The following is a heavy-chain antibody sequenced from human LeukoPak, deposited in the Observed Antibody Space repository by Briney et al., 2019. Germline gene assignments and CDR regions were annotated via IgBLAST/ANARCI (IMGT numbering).Heavy chain of an antibody. J-gene: IGHJ3*02. CDR1: GFTFSSYS. CDR2: ISSSGSTI. D-gene: IGHD2-8*01. CDR3: ARDMLDFDGAFDI. V-gene: IGHV3-48*04. Sequence: GGSLRLSCAVSGFTFSSYSMNWVRQAPGKGLEWVSYISSSGSTIYYADSVKGRFTISRDNAKNSLYLQMNSLRAEDTAVYYCARDMLDFDGAFDIWGQGTMVTVSS.